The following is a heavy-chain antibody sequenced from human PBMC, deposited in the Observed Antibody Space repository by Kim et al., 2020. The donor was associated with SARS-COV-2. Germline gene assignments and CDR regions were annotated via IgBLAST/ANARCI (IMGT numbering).Heavy chain of an antibody. D-gene: IGHD1-26*01. V-gene: IGHV3-30*04. Sequence: GGSLRLSCAASGFTFSSYAMHWVRQAPGKGLEWVSFITYSGSTKYYADSVKGRFTISRDNAKNTLYLQMNSLRDEDTAVYYCARADGIYYDFYYWGQRT. CDR1: GFTFSSYA. CDR3: ARADGIYYDFYY. J-gene: IGHJ4*02. CDR2: ITYSGSTK.